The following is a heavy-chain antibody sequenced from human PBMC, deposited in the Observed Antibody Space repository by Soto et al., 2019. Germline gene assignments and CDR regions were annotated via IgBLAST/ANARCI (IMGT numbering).Heavy chain of an antibody. Sequence: EVQLLESGGGLVQPGGSLRLSCAASGFTFSSYAMSWVRQAPGKGLEWVSIIGVGGGDRYYPESVKGRFTISRDNSRDTRYLEMNSLRDEDTAVYYCAKVRFGELVWGQGTLVTVS. D-gene: IGHD3-10*01. V-gene: IGHV3-23*01. J-gene: IGHJ4*02. CDR2: IGVGGGDR. CDR3: AKVRFGELV. CDR1: GFTFSSYA.